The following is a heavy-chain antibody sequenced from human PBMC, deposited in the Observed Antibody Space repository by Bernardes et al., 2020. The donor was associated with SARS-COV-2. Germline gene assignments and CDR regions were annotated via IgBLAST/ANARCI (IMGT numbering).Heavy chain of an antibody. CDR1: GFTFSSYT. CDR2: ISTSSSYI. CDR3: AREMFAVRSYTNSGGVDS. J-gene: IGHJ4*02. D-gene: IGHD4-4*01. V-gene: IGHV3-21*06. Sequence: GGSLRLSCAASGFTFSSYTMNWVRQAPGKGLEWISSISTSSSYISYSDSVRGRFTISRDNAKNSVFLHMSSLRPEDTAVYYCAREMFAVRSYTNSGGVDSWGQGTLATVSS.